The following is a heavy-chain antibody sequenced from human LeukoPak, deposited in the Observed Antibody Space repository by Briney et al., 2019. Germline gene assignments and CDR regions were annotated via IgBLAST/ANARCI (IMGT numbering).Heavy chain of an antibody. CDR2: IYYSGST. CDR3: ARGRGSGSYYWSFDF. J-gene: IGHJ4*02. Sequence: PSETLSLTCTVSGGSISSYYWSWIRQPPGKGLEWIGNIYYSGSTNYNPSLKSRVTISVDTSKNQFSLKLSSVTAADTAVYYYARGRGSGSYYWSFDFWGQGTLVTVSS. V-gene: IGHV4-59*12. D-gene: IGHD1-26*01. CDR1: GGSISSYY.